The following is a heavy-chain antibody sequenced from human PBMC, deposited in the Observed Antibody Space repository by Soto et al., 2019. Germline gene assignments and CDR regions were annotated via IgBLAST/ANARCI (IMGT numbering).Heavy chain of an antibody. V-gene: IGHV1-69*06. Sequence: QVQLVQSGAEVKKPGSSVKVSCKASGGTFSSYAISWVRQAPGQGLEWMGGIIPIFDTANYAQKFQGRVTITADKSTSTAYMELSSLRSEDTAVYYCARDQDIVIVPAAINYYYYGMDVWGQGTTVTVSS. CDR2: IIPIFDTA. CDR3: ARDQDIVIVPAAINYYYYGMDV. CDR1: GGTFSSYA. D-gene: IGHD2-2*02. J-gene: IGHJ6*02.